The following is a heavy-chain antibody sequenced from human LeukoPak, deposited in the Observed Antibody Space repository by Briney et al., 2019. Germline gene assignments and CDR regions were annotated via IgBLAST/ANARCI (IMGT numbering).Heavy chain of an antibody. J-gene: IGHJ4*02. V-gene: IGHV1-46*01. CDR3: ARGSNYYYDVTADYPRY. CDR2: INPSGGTT. Sequence: ASVKVSCKTSGYTFTTYYIHWVRRAPGQELEGLGIINPSGGTTTYAQKFQGRVTMTRDTSTSTVYMELNTLRFEDTAVYYCARGSNYYYDVTADYPRYWGQGTLVTVSS. CDR1: GYTFTTYY. D-gene: IGHD3-22*01.